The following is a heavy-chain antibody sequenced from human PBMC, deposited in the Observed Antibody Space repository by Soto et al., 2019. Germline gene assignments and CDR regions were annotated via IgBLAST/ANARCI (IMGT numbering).Heavy chain of an antibody. CDR2: INSDGSVS. V-gene: IGHV3-74*02. Sequence: EVQLVESGGGLVQPGGSLRLSCAASGFTFSNYWMYWVRQAPGKGLEWVSRINSDGSVSSHADSVKGRLTISRDNVKNTLYLHMDSLRAEDTAVYYGARGDCVGGTCYSVAGSFYYYMDVWGKGTTVTVFS. CDR1: GFTFSNYW. D-gene: IGHD2-15*01. CDR3: ARGDCVGGTCYSVAGSFYYYMDV. J-gene: IGHJ6*03.